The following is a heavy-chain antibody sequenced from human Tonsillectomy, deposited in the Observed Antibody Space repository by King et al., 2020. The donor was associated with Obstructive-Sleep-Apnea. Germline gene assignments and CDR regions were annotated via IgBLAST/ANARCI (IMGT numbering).Heavy chain of an antibody. CDR1: GFTFRTFA. Sequence: QLVQSGGGLVQPGGSLRLSCAASGFTFRTFAMSWVRQAPGMGLEWVSAISDSGDSTYYADSVKGRFTISRDNSKSTLYLQMNSLRADDTAVYYCANLFGEFWAWGQGTLVTVSS. D-gene: IGHD3-10*02. V-gene: IGHV3-23*04. CDR2: ISDSGDST. CDR3: ANLFGEFWA. J-gene: IGHJ4*02.